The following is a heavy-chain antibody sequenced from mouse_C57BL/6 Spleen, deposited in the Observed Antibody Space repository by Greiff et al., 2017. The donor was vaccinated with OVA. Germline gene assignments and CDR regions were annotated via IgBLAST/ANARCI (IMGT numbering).Heavy chain of an antibody. CDR1: GFSLTSYG. D-gene: IGHD2-1*01. CDR3: ARNDYYGNYFDY. V-gene: IGHV2-2*01. CDR2: IWSGGST. Sequence: VQLQQSGPGLVQPSQSLSISCTVSGFSLTSYGVHWVRQSPGKGLEWLGVIWSGGSTDYNAAFISRLSISKDNSKSQVFFKMSSLQADDTAIYYCARNDYYGNYFDYWGQGTTLTVSS. J-gene: IGHJ2*01.